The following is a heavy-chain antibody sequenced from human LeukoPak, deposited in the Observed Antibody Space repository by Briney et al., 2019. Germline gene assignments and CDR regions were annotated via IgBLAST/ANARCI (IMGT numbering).Heavy chain of an antibody. CDR1: GGSINPYF. V-gene: IGHV3-21*01. CDR3: ARDGIAVAKY. Sequence: ETLSLTCAVSGGSINPYFWTWVRQAPGKGLEWVSSISSSSSYIYYADSVKGRFTISRDNAKNSLYLQMNSLRAEDTAVYYCARDGIAVAKYWGQGTLVTVSS. D-gene: IGHD6-19*01. CDR2: ISSSSSYI. J-gene: IGHJ4*02.